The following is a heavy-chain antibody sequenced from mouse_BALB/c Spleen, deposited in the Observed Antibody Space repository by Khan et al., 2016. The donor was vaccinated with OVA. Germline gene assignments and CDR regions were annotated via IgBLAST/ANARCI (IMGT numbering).Heavy chain of an antibody. CDR3: ARLAYYYDSEGFAY. V-gene: IGHV5-6*01. J-gene: IGHJ3*01. D-gene: IGHD1-1*01. CDR2: VSTGGGYT. CDR1: GFTFSTYG. Sequence: EVELVESGGDLVKPGGSLKLSYAASGFTFSTYGMSWVRQTPDKRLEWVATVSTGGGYTYYPDSVKGRFTISRDNAKNTLYLQMSSLKSEDTAMFYCARLAYYYDSEGFAYWGQGTLVTVSA.